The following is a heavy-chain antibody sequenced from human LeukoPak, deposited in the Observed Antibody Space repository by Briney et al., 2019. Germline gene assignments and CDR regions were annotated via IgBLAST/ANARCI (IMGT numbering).Heavy chain of an antibody. CDR3: ARAPSEIGGYYPEYFRH. Sequence: GGSLRLSCEASGFTFSRYWMHWVRQAPGKGLVWVSRIKSDGKTNYADSVKGRFTISRDNAKNTVSLQMNSLRAEDTGVYYCARAPSEIGGYYPEYFRHWGQGTLVTVSP. D-gene: IGHD3-22*01. CDR2: IKSDGKT. V-gene: IGHV3-74*01. CDR1: GFTFSRYW. J-gene: IGHJ1*01.